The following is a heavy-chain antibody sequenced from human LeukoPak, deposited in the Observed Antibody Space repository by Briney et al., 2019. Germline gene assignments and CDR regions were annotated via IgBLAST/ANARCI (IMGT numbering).Heavy chain of an antibody. CDR1: GGSITSTYYY. Sequence: SETLSLTCTVSGGSITSTYYYWGWIRQPPGKGLEWIGHIYYNGNSYYNPSLKSRVTISIDTSKNQFSLKLTSVTAADSAVYYCVRDRVVQGFDAFDMWGQGTMVSVSS. V-gene: IGHV4-39*07. J-gene: IGHJ3*02. D-gene: IGHD3-10*01. CDR3: VRDRVVQGFDAFDM. CDR2: IYYNGNS.